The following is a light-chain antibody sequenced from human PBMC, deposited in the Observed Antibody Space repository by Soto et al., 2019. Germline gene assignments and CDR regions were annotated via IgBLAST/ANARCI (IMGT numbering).Light chain of an antibody. CDR3: QTWGRGIVV. Sequence: QPVLTQSPSASASLGASVNLTCTLTGGHSTYSIGWHQQQPQRGPRFLMRLNSDGSHSKGDGIPDRFSGSSSGAERFLTISSLQSEDEAVYYCQTWGRGIVVFGGGTQLTVL. J-gene: IGLJ2*01. V-gene: IGLV4-69*02. CDR2: LNSDGSH. CDR1: GGHSTYS.